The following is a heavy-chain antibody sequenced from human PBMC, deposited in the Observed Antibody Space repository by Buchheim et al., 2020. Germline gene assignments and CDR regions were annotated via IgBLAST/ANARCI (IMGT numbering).Heavy chain of an antibody. CDR1: GGSISSSSYY. J-gene: IGHJ5*02. D-gene: IGHD6-19*01. Sequence: QLQLQESGPGLVKPSETLSLTCTVSGGSISSSSYYWGWIRQPPGKGLEWIGSIYYSGSTYYNPSLKSRVTISVDTSKNQFSLKLSSVTAADTAVYYCARHPGAEQWLWGTLFDPWGQGTL. CDR2: IYYSGST. V-gene: IGHV4-39*01. CDR3: ARHPGAEQWLWGTLFDP.